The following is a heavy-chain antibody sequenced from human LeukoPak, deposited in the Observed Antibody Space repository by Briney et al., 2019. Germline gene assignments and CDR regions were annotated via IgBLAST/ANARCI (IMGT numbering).Heavy chain of an antibody. V-gene: IGHV3-30*18. CDR2: ISYDGSNK. J-gene: IGHJ4*02. CDR3: AKELSAWTLLWFGEFDY. CDR1: GFTFSSYG. D-gene: IGHD3-10*01. Sequence: PGRSLRLSCAASGFTFSSYGMHWVRQAPGKGLEWVAVISYDGSNKYYADSVKGRFTISRDNSKNTLYLQMNSLRAEDTAVYYCAKELSAWTLLWFGEFDYWGQGTLVTVSS.